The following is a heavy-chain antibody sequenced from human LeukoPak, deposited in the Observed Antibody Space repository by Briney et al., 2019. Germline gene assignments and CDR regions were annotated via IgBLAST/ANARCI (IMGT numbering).Heavy chain of an antibody. CDR1: GFTFSSYG. CDR2: ISYGGRNK. V-gene: IGHV3-30*03. CDR3: ARDLYDSSGYYPIDY. Sequence: GGSLRLSCAASGFTFSSYGMHWVRQAPGKGLEWVAVISYGGRNKYYADCVKGRVTLTRDNSKNTLYLQMNSLRAEDTAVYYCARDLYDSSGYYPIDYWGQGTMVTVSS. D-gene: IGHD3-22*01. J-gene: IGHJ4*02.